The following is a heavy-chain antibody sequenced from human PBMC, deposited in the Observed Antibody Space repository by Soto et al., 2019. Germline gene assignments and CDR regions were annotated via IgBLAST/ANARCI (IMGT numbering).Heavy chain of an antibody. CDR3: ARERRGLYYYGMDV. CDR2: IYYSGST. V-gene: IGHV4-31*03. J-gene: IGHJ6*02. CDR1: GGSISSGGYY. Sequence: QVQLQESGPGLVKPSQTLSLTCTVSGGSISSGGYYWSWIRQHPGKGLEWIGYIYYSGSTYYNPSLKSRVTISVDTSKNQCSLKLSSVTAADTAVYYCARERRGLYYYGMDVWGQGTTVTVSS.